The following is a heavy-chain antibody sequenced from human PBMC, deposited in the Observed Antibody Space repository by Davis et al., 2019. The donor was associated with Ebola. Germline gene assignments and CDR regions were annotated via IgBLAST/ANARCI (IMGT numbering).Heavy chain of an antibody. V-gene: IGHV3-13*05. D-gene: IGHD6-13*01. CDR3: ARGDSSTWRLGFAFDV. CDR2: IGTDGDP. J-gene: IGHJ3*01. CDR1: GFTFSSYD. Sequence: PGGSLRLPFLASGFTFSSYDMQWVRQTAGEGLEWVSSIGTDGDPHYADSAKGRFTISRENAKNSLYLQMNYLNAGDTALYYCARGDSSTWRLGFAFDVWGQGTVVTVSS.